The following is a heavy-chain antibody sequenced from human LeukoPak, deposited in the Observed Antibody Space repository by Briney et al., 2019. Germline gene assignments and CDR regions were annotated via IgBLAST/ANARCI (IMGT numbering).Heavy chain of an antibody. Sequence: PGGSLRLSCAASGFTFSSYAMHWVRQAPGKGLEWVAVISYDGSNKYYADSVKGRFTISRDNSKNTLYLQMNSLRAEDTAVYYCARSLRVGATPFDYWGQGTLVTVSS. V-gene: IGHV3-30*04. J-gene: IGHJ4*02. D-gene: IGHD1-26*01. CDR3: ARSLRVGATPFDY. CDR1: GFTFSSYA. CDR2: ISYDGSNK.